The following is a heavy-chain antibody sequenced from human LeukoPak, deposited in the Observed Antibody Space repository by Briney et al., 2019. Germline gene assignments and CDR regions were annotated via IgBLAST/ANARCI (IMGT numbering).Heavy chain of an antibody. V-gene: IGHV1-18*01. J-gene: IGHJ4*02. CDR3: ARVRYSRGIDY. Sequence: ASVKVSCKASGYTFTSYGISWVRQAPGQGLEWMGWISAYNGNTNYAQKLQGRVTMTTDTSTSTAYMELSSLRSEDTAVYYCARVRYSRGIDYWGQGTLVTVSS. D-gene: IGHD6-13*01. CDR2: ISAYNGNT. CDR1: GYTFTSYG.